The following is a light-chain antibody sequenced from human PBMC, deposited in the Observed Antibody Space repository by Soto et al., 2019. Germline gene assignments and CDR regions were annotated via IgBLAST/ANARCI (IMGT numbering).Light chain of an antibody. Sequence: QLVLTQSPSASASLGASVKLTCTLSSGQSSYAIAWHQQQPEKGPRFLMKLNYDGSHTKGDGIPDRFSGSSSGAERYLTISSLQSEDEADYYCQTWGTGIRVFGGGTKLTVL. V-gene: IGLV4-69*01. CDR1: SGQSSYA. CDR3: QTWGTGIRV. CDR2: LNYDGSH. J-gene: IGLJ2*01.